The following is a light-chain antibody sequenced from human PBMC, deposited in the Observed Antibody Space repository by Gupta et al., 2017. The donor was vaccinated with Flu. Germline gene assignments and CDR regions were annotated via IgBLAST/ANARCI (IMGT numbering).Light chain of an antibody. Sequence: EIVLTQSPGTLSLSPGDRATLSCRASPSVSSSYLAWYQQKHGQAPRLLIYGASSRATGIPDRFSGSGSGTDFTLTISRLEPEDFAVYYCQQYGSSPSYTFGQGTKLEIK. CDR3: QQYGSSPSYT. V-gene: IGKV3-20*01. J-gene: IGKJ2*01. CDR2: GAS. CDR1: PSVSSSY.